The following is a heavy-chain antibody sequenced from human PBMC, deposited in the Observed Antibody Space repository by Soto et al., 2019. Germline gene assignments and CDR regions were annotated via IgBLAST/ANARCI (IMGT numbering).Heavy chain of an antibody. CDR1: GFTFTSYW. CDR3: ARLRFIFMGRDFDS. J-gene: IGHJ4*02. V-gene: IGHV3-7*05. D-gene: IGHD3-16*01. CDR2: IKQDGTSK. Sequence: EVQLVESGGGLVQPGGSLRLSCAASGFTFTSYWMSWVRQAPGKGLEWVANIKQDGTSKYYADSVKGRFTVSRDNGKSSMYLQMDSLRDDDTAVYRCARLRFIFMGRDFDSWGQGTLVTVSS.